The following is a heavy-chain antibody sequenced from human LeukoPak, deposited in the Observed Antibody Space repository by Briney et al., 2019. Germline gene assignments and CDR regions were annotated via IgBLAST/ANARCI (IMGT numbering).Heavy chain of an antibody. J-gene: IGHJ4*02. CDR2: ISCSGGST. D-gene: IGHD4-23*01. CDR3: AKNSNSKPDN. V-gene: IGHV3-23*01. CDR1: GFTFSTYA. Sequence: GGSLRLSCAASGFTFSTYAMSWVRQAPGKGLEWVSTISCSGGSTYYADSVKGRFTISRDNSKNTLYLQMNSPRADDTAVYYCAKNSNSKPDNWGQRTLVTASS.